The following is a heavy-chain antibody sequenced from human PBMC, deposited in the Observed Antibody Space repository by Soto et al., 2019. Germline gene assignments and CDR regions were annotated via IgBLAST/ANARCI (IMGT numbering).Heavy chain of an antibody. V-gene: IGHV3-23*01. J-gene: IGHJ4*02. D-gene: IGHD6-19*01. CDR2: ISGSGGST. Sequence: EVQLLESGGGLVQPGGSLRLSCAASGFTFSSYAMSWVRQAPGKGLEWVSAISGSGGSTYYADSVKGWFTITRDNSKNTQYLQKSSLRADDTAVYYCAKDQGIALAGTSVDYWGQGTLVTVSS. CDR1: GFTFSSYA. CDR3: AKDQGIALAGTSVDY.